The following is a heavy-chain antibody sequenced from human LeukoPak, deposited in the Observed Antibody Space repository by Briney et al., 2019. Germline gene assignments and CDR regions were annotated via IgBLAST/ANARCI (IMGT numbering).Heavy chain of an antibody. V-gene: IGHV1-2*02. CDR2: INPNSGGT. CDR3: GAGYYGSGSYYRALTD. D-gene: IGHD3-10*01. CDR1: GYTFTGYY. Sequence: ASVKVSCKASGYTFTGYYMHWVRQAPGQGLEWMGWINPNSGGTNYAQKFQGRVTMIRDTSISTAYMELSRLRSDDTAVYYCGAGYYGSGSYYRALTDWGQGTLVTVSS. J-gene: IGHJ4*02.